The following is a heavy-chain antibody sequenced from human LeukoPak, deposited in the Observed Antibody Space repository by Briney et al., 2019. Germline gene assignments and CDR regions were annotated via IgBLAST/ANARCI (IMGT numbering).Heavy chain of an antibody. V-gene: IGHV3-7*01. J-gene: IGHJ4*02. CDR1: GFTFSSYW. CDR3: ATDRGPNTFDY. CDR2: IKEDGSEK. Sequence: PGGSLRLSCAASGFTFSSYWLTWARQPPGKGLEWVANIKEDGSEKYYVDSVKGRFTVSRDNAKSSLYLQMNSLRADDTAVYYCATDRGPNTFDYWGQGTLVTVSS. D-gene: IGHD2/OR15-2a*01.